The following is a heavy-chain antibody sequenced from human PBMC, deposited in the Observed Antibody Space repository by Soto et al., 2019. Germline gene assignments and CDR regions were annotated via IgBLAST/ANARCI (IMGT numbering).Heavy chain of an antibody. CDR3: AREVAGY. V-gene: IGHV3-11*01. J-gene: IGHJ4*02. Sequence: LRLSCAASGFTFSTYWMHWIRQAPGKGLEWVSYISSRGSTIYYADSVKGRFTISRDNAKNSLYLQMNSLRAEDTAVYYCAREVAGYWGQGTLVTVSS. D-gene: IGHD6-19*01. CDR2: ISSRGSTI. CDR1: GFTFSTYW.